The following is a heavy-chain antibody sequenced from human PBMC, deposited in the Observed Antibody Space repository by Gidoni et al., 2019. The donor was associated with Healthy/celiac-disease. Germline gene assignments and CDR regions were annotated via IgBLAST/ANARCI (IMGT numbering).Heavy chain of an antibody. CDR2: INPNSVGT. CDR1: GYTLTGYY. J-gene: IGHJ4*02. D-gene: IGHD2-15*01. CDR3: ARADIVVVVAATTY. Sequence: QVQLVQSGAEVKKPGPSVKVFCKASGYTLTGYYMHWVRQAPGQGLQWMGGINPNSVGTNYAQKLQGRVTMTRDTSISTAYMELSRLRSDDTAVYYCARADIVVVVAATTYWGQGTLVTVSS. V-gene: IGHV1-2*02.